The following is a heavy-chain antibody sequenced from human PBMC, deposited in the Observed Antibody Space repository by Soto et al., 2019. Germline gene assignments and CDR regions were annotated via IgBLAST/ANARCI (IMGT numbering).Heavy chain of an antibody. D-gene: IGHD5-18*01. Sequence: GGSLRLSCAASGFTFSSYAMSWVRQAPGKGLEWVSAISGSGGSTYYADSVKGRFTISRDNSKNTLYLQMNSLRAEDTAVYYCAKLGGGYSYASINMYYFDYWGQVTLVTVSS. CDR3: AKLGGGYSYASINMYYFDY. J-gene: IGHJ4*02. CDR1: GFTFSSYA. V-gene: IGHV3-23*01. CDR2: ISGSGGST.